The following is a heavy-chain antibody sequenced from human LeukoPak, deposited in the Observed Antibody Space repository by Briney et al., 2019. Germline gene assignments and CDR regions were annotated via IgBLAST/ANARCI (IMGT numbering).Heavy chain of an antibody. CDR3: ARGLGDSSGYYYYYYYYYMDV. J-gene: IGHJ6*03. CDR2: INPRGGST. CDR1: GYTFTTYY. Sequence: ASVKVSCKASGYTFTTYYMHWVRQAPGQGPEWMGIINPRGGSTDYAQKFQGRVTMTRNTSISTAYMELSSLRSEDTAVYYCARGLGDSSGYYYYYYYYYMDVWGKGTTVTISS. V-gene: IGHV1-46*01. D-gene: IGHD3-22*01.